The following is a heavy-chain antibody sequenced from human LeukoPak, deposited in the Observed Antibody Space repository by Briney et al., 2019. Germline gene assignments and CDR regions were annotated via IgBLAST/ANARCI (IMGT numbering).Heavy chain of an antibody. V-gene: IGHV3-23*01. D-gene: IGHD3-22*01. CDR2: ISVTGDIT. Sequence: GGSLRLSCAASGFTFSSYAMSWLRQTPQKGLEWVSGISVTGDITYYADSVKGRFTIARDNSRTTLYLQLNSLRADDTAVYYCAKDSGDSSVRAFDIWGQGTMVTVSS. J-gene: IGHJ3*02. CDR1: GFTFSSYA. CDR3: AKDSGDSSVRAFDI.